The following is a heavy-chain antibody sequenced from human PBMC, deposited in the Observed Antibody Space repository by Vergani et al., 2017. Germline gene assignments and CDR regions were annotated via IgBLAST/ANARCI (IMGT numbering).Heavy chain of an antibody. CDR3: AKGNYYDSSGYYYNY. Sequence: EVQLLESGGGLVQPGGSLRLSCAASGFTFSSYAMSWVRQAPGKGLEWVSAISGSGGSTYYADSVKGRFTISRDNSKNMLYLQMNSLRAEDTAVYYCAKGNYYDSSGYYYNYWGQGTLVTVSS. J-gene: IGHJ4*02. CDR1: GFTFSSYA. D-gene: IGHD3-22*01. V-gene: IGHV3-23*01. CDR2: ISGSGGST.